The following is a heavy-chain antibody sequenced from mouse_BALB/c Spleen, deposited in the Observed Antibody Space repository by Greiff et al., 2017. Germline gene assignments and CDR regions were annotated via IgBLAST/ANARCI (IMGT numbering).Heavy chain of an antibody. Sequence: EVKLMESGGGLVQPGGSLKLSCAASGFTFSSYTMSWVRQTPEKRLEWVAYISNGGGSTYYPDTVKGRFTISRDNAKNTLYLQMSSLKSEDTAMYYCARQNYGYAMDYWGQGTSVTVSS. J-gene: IGHJ4*01. D-gene: IGHD1-1*01. CDR1: GFTFSSYT. CDR2: ISNGGGST. V-gene: IGHV5-12-2*01. CDR3: ARQNYGYAMDY.